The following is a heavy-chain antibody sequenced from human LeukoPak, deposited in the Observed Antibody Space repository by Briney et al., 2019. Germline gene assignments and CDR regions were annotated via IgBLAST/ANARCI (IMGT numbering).Heavy chain of an antibody. CDR1: GYTFTSYD. J-gene: IGHJ4*02. D-gene: IGHD3-22*01. CDR2: MNPNSGNT. Sequence: GASVKVSCKASGYTFTSYDINWVRQATGQGLEWMGWMNPNSGNTGYAQKFQGRVTITRNTSISTAYMELSSLRSEDTAVYYCAGSSGYYSNFDYWGQGTLVTVSS. V-gene: IGHV1-8*03. CDR3: AGSSGYYSNFDY.